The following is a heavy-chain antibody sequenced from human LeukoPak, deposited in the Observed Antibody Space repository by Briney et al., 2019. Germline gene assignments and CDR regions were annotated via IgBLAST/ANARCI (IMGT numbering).Heavy chain of an antibody. J-gene: IGHJ4*02. CDR3: ARFIAAATYYFDY. Sequence: SETLSLTCTVSGDSISSSSYYWGWIRPPPGKGLEWIGSIYYSGSTYYNPSLKSRVTISVDTSKNQFSLKLSSVTAANTAVYYCARFIAAATYYFDYWGQGTLVTVSS. CDR1: GDSISSSSYY. D-gene: IGHD6-13*01. CDR2: IYYSGST. V-gene: IGHV4-39*01.